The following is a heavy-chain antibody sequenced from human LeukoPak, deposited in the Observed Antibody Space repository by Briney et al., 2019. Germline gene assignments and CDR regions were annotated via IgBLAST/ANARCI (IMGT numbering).Heavy chain of an antibody. V-gene: IGHV3-9*01. J-gene: IGHJ4*02. Sequence: GGSLRLSCAASGFTFDDYVMHWVRPAPGEGLEWVSGISWNSSSIGYADSVKGRFTISRDNAKNSLYLQMNSLRAEDTALYYCAKDSLRGGSCYSGDCYSFDYWGQGTLVTVSS. D-gene: IGHD2-15*01. CDR1: GFTFDDYV. CDR2: ISWNSSSI. CDR3: AKDSLRGGSCYSGDCYSFDY.